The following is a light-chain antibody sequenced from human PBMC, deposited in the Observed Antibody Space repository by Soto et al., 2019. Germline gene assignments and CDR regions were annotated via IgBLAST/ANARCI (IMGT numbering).Light chain of an antibody. CDR2: SKN. Sequence: QSVLTQPSSASGTPGQRVTISCSGSSSNVGGNPVNWYQQLPGTAPKLLIYSKNQRPSGVPDRFSGSKSGTSASLAISGLQSDDEAEYYCASWDDSLDGYVFGTGTKLTVL. CDR1: SSNVGGNP. J-gene: IGLJ1*01. V-gene: IGLV1-44*01. CDR3: ASWDDSLDGYV.